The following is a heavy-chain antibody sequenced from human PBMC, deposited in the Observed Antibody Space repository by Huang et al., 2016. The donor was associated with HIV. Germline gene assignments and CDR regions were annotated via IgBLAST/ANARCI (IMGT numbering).Heavy chain of an antibody. CDR2: IYPVDSDT. Sequence: EVHLVQSGAEVKEPGESLKISCQASGYHFDSYWIGWVRQMPGKGLEWMGVIYPVDSDTRYDPSFQGQVTISADQSINTAYLQWSSLKASDTAIYFCARQGLWLPPTDPFDYWGQGTPVTVSA. D-gene: IGHD3-10*01. J-gene: IGHJ4*02. CDR3: ARQGLWLPPTDPFDY. V-gene: IGHV5-51*01. CDR1: GYHFDSYW.